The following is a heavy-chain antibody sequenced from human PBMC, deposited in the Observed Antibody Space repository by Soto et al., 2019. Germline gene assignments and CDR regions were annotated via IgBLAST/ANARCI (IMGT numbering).Heavy chain of an antibody. CDR3: ARDDRDYYDSSSLRH. Sequence: QVQLVESGGGVVQPGRSLRLSCAASGFTFSSYGMHWVRQAPGKGLEWVAVIWYDGSNKYYADSVKGRFTISRDNSKNTLYLQMNSLSAEDTAVYYCARDDRDYYDSSSLRHWGQGTLVTVSS. J-gene: IGHJ1*01. CDR2: IWYDGSNK. D-gene: IGHD3-22*01. CDR1: GFTFSSYG. V-gene: IGHV3-33*01.